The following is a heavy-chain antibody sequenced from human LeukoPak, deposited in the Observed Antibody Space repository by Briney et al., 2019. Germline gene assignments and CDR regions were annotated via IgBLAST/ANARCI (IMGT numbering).Heavy chain of an antibody. CDR1: DYSISSGSY. CDR2: IHHGGST. Sequence: SETLSLTCTVSDYSISSGSYWGWIRQPPGKGLEWIASIHHGGSTYDNPSLKSRVTISVDTSKNQFSLKLSSVTAADTAVYYCARARKYYYDSSGYYKPYYFDYWGQGTLVTVSS. D-gene: IGHD3-22*01. V-gene: IGHV4-38-2*02. CDR3: ARARKYYYDSSGYYKPYYFDY. J-gene: IGHJ4*02.